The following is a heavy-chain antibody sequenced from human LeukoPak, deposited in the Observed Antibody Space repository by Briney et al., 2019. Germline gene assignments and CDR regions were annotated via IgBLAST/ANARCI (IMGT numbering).Heavy chain of an antibody. CDR3: ARDLWLSSGPEVIVY. CDR2: INPSGGST. D-gene: IGHD3-22*01. Sequence: ASVKVSCRASGYTFTSYYMHWVRQAPGQGLEWMGIINPSGGSTSYAQKFQGRVTMTRDTSTSTVYMELSSLRSEDTAVYYCARDLWLSSGPEVIVYWGQGTLVTVSS. J-gene: IGHJ4*02. V-gene: IGHV1-46*01. CDR1: GYTFTSYY.